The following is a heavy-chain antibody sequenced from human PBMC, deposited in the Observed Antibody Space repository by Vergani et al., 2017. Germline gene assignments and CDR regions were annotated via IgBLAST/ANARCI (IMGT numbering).Heavy chain of an antibody. CDR3: ARLSCSSTSCFYYYYYYMDV. V-gene: IGHV4-59*05. D-gene: IGHD2-2*01. CDR2: IYYSGST. J-gene: IGHJ6*03. CDR1: GGSISSYY. Sequence: QVQLQESGPGLVKPSETLSLTCTVSGGSISSYYWSWIRQPPGKGLEWIGSIYYSGSTYYNPSLKSRVTISVDTSKNQFSLKLSSVTAADTAVYYCARLSCSSTSCFYYYYYYMDVWGKGTTVTVSS.